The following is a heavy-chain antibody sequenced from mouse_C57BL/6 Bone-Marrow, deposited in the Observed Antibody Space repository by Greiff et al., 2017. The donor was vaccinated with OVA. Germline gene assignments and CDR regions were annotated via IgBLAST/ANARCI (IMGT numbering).Heavy chain of an antibody. Sequence: EVKLVESGGGLVQPGGSMKLSCAASGFTFSDAWMDWVRQSPEQGLEWVAEIRNKANNHATYYAESVKGRFTISRDDSKSSVYLQMNSLRAEDTGIYYCTPTVVADWYFDVWGTGTTVTVSS. J-gene: IGHJ1*03. D-gene: IGHD1-1*01. CDR2: IRNKANNHAT. CDR1: GFTFSDAW. CDR3: TPTVVADWYFDV. V-gene: IGHV6-6*01.